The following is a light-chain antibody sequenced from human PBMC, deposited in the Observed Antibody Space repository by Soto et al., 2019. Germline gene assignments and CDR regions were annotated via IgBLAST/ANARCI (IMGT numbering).Light chain of an antibody. CDR2: EVS. V-gene: IGLV2-23*02. Sequence: QSVLTQPASVSGSPGQSITISCTGTSSDVGSYNLVSWYQQHPGKAPKLMIYEVSKRPSGVSNRFSGSKSGNTASLTISGLQAEDEADYYRCSYAPYVFGTGTKVTVL. CDR3: CSYAPYV. J-gene: IGLJ1*01. CDR1: SSDVGSYNL.